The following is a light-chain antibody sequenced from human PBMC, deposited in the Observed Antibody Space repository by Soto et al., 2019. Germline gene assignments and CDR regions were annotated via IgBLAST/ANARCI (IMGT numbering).Light chain of an antibody. V-gene: IGKV1-39*01. Sequence: DIQMTQSPSSLSASVGDRVTITCRASQNVNGYLNWYQQKPGNAPKLLIYAASTLQSGVPSRFSGSDSGTDFTRTISSLQPEDFATYYCQQTYTARWPFGQGTKVEIK. CDR3: QQTYTARWP. CDR1: QNVNGY. CDR2: AAS. J-gene: IGKJ1*01.